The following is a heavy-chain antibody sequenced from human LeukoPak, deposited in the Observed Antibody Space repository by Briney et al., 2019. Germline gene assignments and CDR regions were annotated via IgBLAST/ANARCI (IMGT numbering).Heavy chain of an antibody. J-gene: IGHJ3*02. CDR3: ARHGFLVDSSYAFDI. D-gene: IGHD3-10*01. Sequence: SETLSLTCTVSGGSISSYYWSWIRQPPGKGLEWIGYIYYSGSTYYNPSLKSRVTISVDTSKNQFSLKLSSVTAADTAVYYCARHGFLVDSSYAFDIWGQGTMVTVSS. V-gene: IGHV4-59*04. CDR2: IYYSGST. CDR1: GGSISSYY.